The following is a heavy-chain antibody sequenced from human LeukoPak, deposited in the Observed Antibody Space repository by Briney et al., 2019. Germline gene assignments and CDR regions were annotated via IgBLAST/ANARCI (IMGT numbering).Heavy chain of an antibody. V-gene: IGHV3-23*01. CDR1: GFTFSNAW. J-gene: IGHJ3*02. CDR3: ARILTISYGSGSYYPGAFDI. CDR2: ISGSGGST. D-gene: IGHD3-10*01. Sequence: PGRSLRLSCAASGFTFSNAWMSWVRQAPGKGLEWVSVISGSGGSTYYADSVKGRFTISRDNSKNTLYVQMNSLRAEDTAEYYCARILTISYGSGSYYPGAFDIWGQGTMVTVSS.